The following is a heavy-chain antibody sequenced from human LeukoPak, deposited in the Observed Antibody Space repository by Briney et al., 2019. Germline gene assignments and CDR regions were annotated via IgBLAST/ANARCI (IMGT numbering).Heavy chain of an antibody. CDR1: GFTFGNYA. J-gene: IGHJ4*02. Sequence: KTGGSLRLSRTASGFTFGNYAMSWFRQAPGKGLEWVGFIRSKAYGGTTEYAASVKGRFTISRDDSKSIAYLQMNSLKTEDTAVYYCTRARYSSSPPDYWGQGTLVTVSS. D-gene: IGHD6-13*01. CDR3: TRARYSSSPPDY. V-gene: IGHV3-49*05. CDR2: IRSKAYGGTT.